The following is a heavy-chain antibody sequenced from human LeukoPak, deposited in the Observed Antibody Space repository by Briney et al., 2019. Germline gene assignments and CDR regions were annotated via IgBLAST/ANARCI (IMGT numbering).Heavy chain of an antibody. CDR1: GYTFTGYY. D-gene: IGHD1-26*01. CDR2: ISAYNGNT. CDR3: ARCPSIAYYRGDWFDP. V-gene: IGHV1-18*04. J-gene: IGHJ5*02. Sequence: VASVKVSCKASGYTFTGYYMHWVRQAPGQGLEWMGWISAYNGNTNYAQKLQGRVTMTTDTSTSTAYMELRSLRSDDTAVYYCARCPSIAYYRGDWFDPWGQGTLVTVSS.